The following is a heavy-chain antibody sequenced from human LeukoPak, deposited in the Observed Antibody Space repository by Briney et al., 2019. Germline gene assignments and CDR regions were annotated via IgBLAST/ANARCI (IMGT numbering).Heavy chain of an antibody. CDR2: MYYRGST. J-gene: IGHJ4*02. D-gene: IGHD1-26*01. Sequence: SETLSLTCTVSGGSISSSSHYWGWIRQPPGKGLEWIGSMYYRGSTYHNPSLKSRVTISVDTSKHQFPLKLSSVTAADTAVYYCATTTIRLGYWGQGTLVTVSS. CDR1: GGSISSSSHY. CDR3: ATTTIRLGY. V-gene: IGHV4-39*06.